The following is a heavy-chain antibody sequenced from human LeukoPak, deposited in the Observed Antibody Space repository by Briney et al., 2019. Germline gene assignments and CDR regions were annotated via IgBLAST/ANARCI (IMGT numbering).Heavy chain of an antibody. CDR1: GFTFSSYG. Sequence: GGSLRLSCAASGFTFSSYGMSWVRQAPGKGLEWVSAISGSGGSTYYADSVKGRFTISRDNSKNTLYLQMNSLRAEDTAVYYCAKDIWFGELLNIDYWGQGTLVTVSS. J-gene: IGHJ4*02. CDR3: AKDIWFGELLNIDY. V-gene: IGHV3-23*01. D-gene: IGHD3-10*01. CDR2: ISGSGGST.